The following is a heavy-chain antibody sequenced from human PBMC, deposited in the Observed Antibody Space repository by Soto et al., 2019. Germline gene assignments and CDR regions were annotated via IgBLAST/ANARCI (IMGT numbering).Heavy chain of an antibody. Sequence: GGSLRLSCAASGFTFSSYGMHWVRQAPGKGLEWVAVIWYDGSNKYYADSVKGRFTISRDNSKNTLYLRMNSLRAEDTAVYYCARDRCGGDCYMLATIDYWGQGTLVTVSS. J-gene: IGHJ4*02. V-gene: IGHV3-33*01. D-gene: IGHD2-21*02. CDR2: IWYDGSNK. CDR3: ARDRCGGDCYMLATIDY. CDR1: GFTFSSYG.